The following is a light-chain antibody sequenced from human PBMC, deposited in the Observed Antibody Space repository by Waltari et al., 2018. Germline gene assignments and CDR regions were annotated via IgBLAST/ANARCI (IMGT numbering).Light chain of an antibody. Sequence: QTVVTQEPSFSVSPGGTVTLTCGLSSGSVSTNHYPTWYQQTPGQPARMLIYTTSTPWSGVPDRFSGAIVGNKAALTISGADADDDADYYCVLYMGSDISVFGGGTKLTVL. V-gene: IGLV8-61*01. CDR2: TTS. J-gene: IGLJ3*02. CDR3: VLYMGSDISV. CDR1: SGSVSTNHY.